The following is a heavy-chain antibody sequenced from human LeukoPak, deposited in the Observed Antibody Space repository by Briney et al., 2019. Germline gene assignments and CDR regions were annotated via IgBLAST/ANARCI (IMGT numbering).Heavy chain of an antibody. V-gene: IGHV4-59*08. J-gene: IGHJ4*02. CDR3: ARGLDSYDSSGQFVY. CDR1: GGSISSYY. D-gene: IGHD3-22*01. CDR2: IYYSGST. Sequence: PSETLSLTCTVSGGSISSYYWSWIRQPPGKGLEWIGYIYYSGSTNYNPSLKSRVTISVDTSKNQFSLKLSSVTAADTAVYYCARGLDSYDSSGQFVYWGQGTLVTVSS.